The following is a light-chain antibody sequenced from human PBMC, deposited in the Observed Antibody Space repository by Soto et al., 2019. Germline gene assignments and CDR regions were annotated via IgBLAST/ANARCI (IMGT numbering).Light chain of an antibody. CDR2: AAS. CDR3: QQSYTTPIT. Sequence: DIQVTQSPSTLSASVGDRVTITWRASQSISSWLAWYQEKPGEVPKLLIYAASNLQSGVPSRFSGSGSGTDFTLTISSLQPEDFATYYCQQSYTTPITFGQGTRLEIK. CDR1: QSISSW. V-gene: IGKV1-39*01. J-gene: IGKJ5*01.